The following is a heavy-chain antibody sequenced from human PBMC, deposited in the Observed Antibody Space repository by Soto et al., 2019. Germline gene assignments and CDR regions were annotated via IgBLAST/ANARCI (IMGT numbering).Heavy chain of an antibody. J-gene: IGHJ6*02. CDR1: GGTFSCYA. CDR3: ASDPPHCSSTSCRYYYHGVDV. D-gene: IGHD2-2*01. Sequence: SSVYVSCKASGGTFSCYAISWVRQAPGQGHEWMGGIIPIFGTANYAQKIQGRVTMTRDTSISTAYMELSRLRSDDTAIYYCASDPPHCSSTSCRYYYHGVDVWRQGTTVTVSS. CDR2: IIPIFGTA. V-gene: IGHV1-69*05.